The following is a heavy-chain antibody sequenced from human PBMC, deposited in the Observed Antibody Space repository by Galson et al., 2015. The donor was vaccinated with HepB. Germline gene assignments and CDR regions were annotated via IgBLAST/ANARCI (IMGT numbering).Heavy chain of an antibody. CDR1: GFTFSSYS. CDR3: ARDHLQAGLTPYWYFDL. Sequence: SLRLSCAASGFTFSSYSMNWVRQAPGKGLEWVSSISSSSSYIYYADSVKGRFTIPRDNAKNSLYLQMNSLRAEDTAVYYRARDHLQAGLTPYWYFDLWGRGTLVTVSS. D-gene: IGHD4-23*01. J-gene: IGHJ2*01. V-gene: IGHV3-21*01. CDR2: ISSSSSYI.